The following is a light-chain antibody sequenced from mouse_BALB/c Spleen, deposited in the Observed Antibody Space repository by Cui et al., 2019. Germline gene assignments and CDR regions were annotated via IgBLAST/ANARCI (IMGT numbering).Light chain of an antibody. Sequence: EIVPTQSPTTMAASPREKLNIHCCPSSTINYNYLHWYKQKPGFSPKLLSYRTSNLASGVPARFSGSGSGNSYSLTIGTMEAEDVANNYGKQGSSIPRTFGAGTKLELK. CDR1: STINYNY. CDR2: RTS. CDR3: KQGSSIPRT. V-gene: IGKV4-91*01. J-gene: IGKJ5*01.